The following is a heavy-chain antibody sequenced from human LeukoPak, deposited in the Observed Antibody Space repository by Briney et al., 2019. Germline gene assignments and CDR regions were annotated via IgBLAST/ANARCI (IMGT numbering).Heavy chain of an antibody. J-gene: IGHJ4*02. CDR2: INHSGST. Sequence: PSETLSLTCAVYGGSFSGYYWSWIRQPPGKGLEWIGEINHSGSTNYNPSLKSRVTISVDTSKNQFSLKLSSVTAADTAVYYCARLSLATIDYWGQGTLVTVSS. CDR1: GGSFSGYY. V-gene: IGHV4-34*01. CDR3: ARLSLATIDY. D-gene: IGHD5-12*01.